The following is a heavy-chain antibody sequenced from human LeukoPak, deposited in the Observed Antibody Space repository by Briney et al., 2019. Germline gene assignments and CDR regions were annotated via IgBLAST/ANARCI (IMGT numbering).Heavy chain of an antibody. J-gene: IGHJ4*02. CDR1: GFTFSSYG. D-gene: IGHD3-9*01. CDR2: IWYDGSKK. CDR3: ARDRSVLRYFDWLLLD. Sequence: PGGSLRLSCAASGFTFSSYGMHWVRQAPGKGLEWVALIWYDGSKKFYEDSVKGRFTISRDNSKNTLYLQMNSLSAEDTAVYYCARDRSVLRYFDWLLLDWGQGTLVTVSS. V-gene: IGHV3-33*01.